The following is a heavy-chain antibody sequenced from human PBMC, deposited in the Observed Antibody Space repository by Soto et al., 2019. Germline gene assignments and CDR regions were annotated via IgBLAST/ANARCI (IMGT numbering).Heavy chain of an antibody. J-gene: IGHJ6*03. D-gene: IGHD3-16*02. CDR2: IYYSGST. CDR1: GGSISSYS. Sequence: LQPLSLTCTVCGGSISSYSWNRIRQHPGKGLEWIGYIYYSGSTNYNPSLKGRFTISRDNAKNSLYLQMNSLRAEDTAVYYCARDEYYDYIWGSYRQYYYYYMDVWGKGNTVTVS. CDR3: ARDEYYDYIWGSYRQYYYYYMDV. V-gene: IGHV4-59*12.